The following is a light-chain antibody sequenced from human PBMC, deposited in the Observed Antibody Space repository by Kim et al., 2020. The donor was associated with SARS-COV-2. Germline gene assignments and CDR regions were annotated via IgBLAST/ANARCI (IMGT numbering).Light chain of an antibody. J-gene: IGLJ2*01. CDR2: RDT. CDR3: QAWDSNTGV. Sequence: SYELTQPPSVSVSPGQTASITCSGDKLGDKYACWYQQKSGQSPVLVIYRDTKRPSGIPERFSGSNSGNTVTLTISGTQAMDEADYYCQAWDSNTGVFGGGTQLTVL. CDR1: KLGDKY. V-gene: IGLV3-1*01.